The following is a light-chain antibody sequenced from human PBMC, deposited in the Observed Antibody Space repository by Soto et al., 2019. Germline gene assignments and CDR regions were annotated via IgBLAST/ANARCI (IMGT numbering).Light chain of an antibody. CDR3: QHYNTLWT. CDR1: QNIYTW. V-gene: IGKV1-5*03. CDR2: EAS. Sequence: DIQMTQSPATLSAPVGDRLPLTCRASQNIYTWLSWYQQKPGKPPHLLIYEASSLETGPPSSFSGGASGTDSTPTISSVHPDDFASYYCQHYNTLWTFGQGTRVDI. J-gene: IGKJ5*01.